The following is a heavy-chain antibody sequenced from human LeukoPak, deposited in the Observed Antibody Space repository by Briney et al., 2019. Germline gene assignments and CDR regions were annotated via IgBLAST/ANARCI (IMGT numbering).Heavy chain of an antibody. V-gene: IGHV4-34*01. D-gene: IGHD3-9*01. J-gene: IGHJ4*02. CDR1: GGSFSGYY. Sequence: SETLSLTCAVYGGSFSGYYWSWIRQPPGKGLEWIGEINHSGSTNYNPSLKSRVTISADTSKNQFSLKLGSVTAADTAVYYCARGDYYDILTGYRGLDYWGQGTLVTVSS. CDR2: INHSGST. CDR3: ARGDYYDILTGYRGLDY.